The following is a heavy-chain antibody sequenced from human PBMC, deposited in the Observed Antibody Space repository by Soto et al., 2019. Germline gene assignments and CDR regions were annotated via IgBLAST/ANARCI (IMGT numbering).Heavy chain of an antibody. Sequence: ASVKVSCKASGGTFSNHAISWVRQAPGQGLEWVGGIIPMFPTADYAQRFQGRVTITADDSTTTVYMELSGLRSEDTAMYYCARDDATYCGGDCYRYFYYGMDVWGQGTTVTV. D-gene: IGHD2-21*02. V-gene: IGHV1-69*13. CDR2: IIPMFPTA. CDR1: GGTFSNHA. J-gene: IGHJ6*02. CDR3: ARDDATYCGGDCYRYFYYGMDV.